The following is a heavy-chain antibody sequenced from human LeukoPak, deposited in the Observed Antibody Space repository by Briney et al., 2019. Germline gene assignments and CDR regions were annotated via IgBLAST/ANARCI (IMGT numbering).Heavy chain of an antibody. CDR3: ARDPHHAYYYDSSGYPSPYYYYGMDV. D-gene: IGHD3-22*01. Sequence: ASVKVSCTASGGTFISYAISWVRQAPGQGLEWMGGIIPIFGTANYAQKFQGRVTITADESTSTAYMELSSLRSEDTAVYYCARDPHHAYYYDSSGYPSPYYYYGMDVWGQGTTVTVSS. CDR2: IIPIFGTA. J-gene: IGHJ6*02. CDR1: GGTFISYA. V-gene: IGHV1-69*13.